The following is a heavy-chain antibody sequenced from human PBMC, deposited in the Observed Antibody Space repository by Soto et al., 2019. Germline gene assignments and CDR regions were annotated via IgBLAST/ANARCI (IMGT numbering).Heavy chain of an antibody. V-gene: IGHV4-34*01. CDR1: GGSFSGYY. J-gene: IGHJ5*02. CDR3: ASGPELGFVP. D-gene: IGHD1-1*01. CDR2: INHSGST. Sequence: PSETLSLTCAVYGGSFSGYYWSWIRQPPGKGLEWIGEINHSGSTNYNPSLKSRVTISVDTSKNQFSLKLSSVTAADTAVYYCASGPELGFVPWGQGTLVTVSS.